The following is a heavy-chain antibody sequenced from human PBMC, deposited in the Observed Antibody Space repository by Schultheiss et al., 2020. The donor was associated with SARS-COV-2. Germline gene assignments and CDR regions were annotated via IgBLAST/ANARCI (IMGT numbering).Heavy chain of an antibody. CDR3: TTPIPYDFVDSSGYN. CDR2: ISSDGSGT. J-gene: IGHJ4*02. D-gene: IGHD3-22*01. Sequence: GGSLRLSCAASGFTFSSYWMSWVRQAPGKGPVWISRISSDGSGTTYADSVNGRFTISRDNAKNSLYLQMNSLRAEDTAVYYCTTPIPYDFVDSSGYNWGQGTLVTVSS. V-gene: IGHV3-74*01. CDR1: GFTFSSYW.